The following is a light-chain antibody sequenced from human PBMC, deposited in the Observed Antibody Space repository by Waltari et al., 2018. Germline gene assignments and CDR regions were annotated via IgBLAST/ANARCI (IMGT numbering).Light chain of an antibody. CDR2: GAS. V-gene: IGKV3-20*01. CDR1: ESVRTA. Sequence: IVLTQSPSTLSLSPGERATLSCRSSESVRTALAWYQQKPGQAPRLLIFGASNRAIGIPDRFSGGGSGTDFSLTISRLEPEDFAVYFCQHYVRLPVAFGQGTKVDVK. CDR3: QHYVRLPVA. J-gene: IGKJ1*01.